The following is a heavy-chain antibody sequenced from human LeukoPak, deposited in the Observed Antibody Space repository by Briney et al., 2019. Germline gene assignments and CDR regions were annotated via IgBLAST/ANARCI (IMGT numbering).Heavy chain of an antibody. D-gene: IGHD5-12*01. Sequence: GGSLRLSCAASGFSVSGYWMHWVRQGPGMGLVWVSRINSDGSSISYADSVKGRFSIFRDNAKNTLYLQMNSLRAEDTAVYYCTRGASGYGNFDYWGQGTLVTVSS. CDR2: INSDGSSI. CDR1: GFSVSGYW. J-gene: IGHJ4*02. CDR3: TRGASGYGNFDY. V-gene: IGHV3-74*01.